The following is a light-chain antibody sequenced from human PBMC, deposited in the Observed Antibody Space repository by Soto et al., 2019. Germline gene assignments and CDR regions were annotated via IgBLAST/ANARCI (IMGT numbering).Light chain of an antibody. V-gene: IGKV1-39*01. CDR1: QSISSY. J-gene: IGKJ4*01. Sequence: DIQMTQSPSSLSASVGDRVTITCRASQSISSYLNWYQQKPGKAPKPLIYAASSLQIGVPSRFSGSGSGTDFTLTISSLQPEDFATYSCQQSYSTPLSFGGGTKVEIK. CDR2: AAS. CDR3: QQSYSTPLS.